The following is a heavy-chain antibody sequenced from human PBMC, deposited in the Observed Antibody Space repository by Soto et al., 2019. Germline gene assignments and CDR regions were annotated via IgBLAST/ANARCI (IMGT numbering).Heavy chain of an antibody. CDR1: GFTFSSYA. D-gene: IGHD3-22*01. J-gene: IGHJ4*02. Sequence: EGSLRLSCAASGFTFSSYAMHWVRQAPGKGLEWVAVISYDGSNKYYADSVKGRFTISRDNSKNTLYLQMNSLRAEDTAVYYCARDGGFYYDSSGYYYFDYCGQXSLVTVSS. CDR2: ISYDGSNK. CDR3: ARDGGFYYDSSGYYYFDY. V-gene: IGHV3-30-3*01.